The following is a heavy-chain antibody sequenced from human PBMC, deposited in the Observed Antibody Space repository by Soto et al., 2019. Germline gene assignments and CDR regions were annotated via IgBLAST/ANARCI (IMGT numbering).Heavy chain of an antibody. CDR1: GFTFSSYW. CDR3: ARDSSSWRGYYYYYMGV. Sequence: GGSLRLSCAASGFTFSSYWMSWVRQAPGKGLEWVANIKQDGSEKYYVDSVKGRFTISRDNAKNSLYLQMNSLRAEDTAVYYCARDSSSWRGYYYYYMGVWGKGTTVTVSS. D-gene: IGHD6-13*01. CDR2: IKQDGSEK. V-gene: IGHV3-7*01. J-gene: IGHJ6*03.